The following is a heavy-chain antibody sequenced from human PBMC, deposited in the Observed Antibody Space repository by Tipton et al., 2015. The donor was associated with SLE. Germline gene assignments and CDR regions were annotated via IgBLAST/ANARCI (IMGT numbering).Heavy chain of an antibody. V-gene: IGHV4-34*01. D-gene: IGHD3-10*01. CDR3: ARDLHYYGSGVGDYYYYGMDV. Sequence: TLSLTCAVYGGSFSGYYWSWIRQPPGKGLEWIGEINHSGSTNYNPSLKSRVTISVDTSKNQFSLKLSSVTAADTAVYYCARDLHYYGSGVGDYYYYGMDVWGQGTTVTVSS. CDR1: GGSFSGYY. CDR2: INHSGST. J-gene: IGHJ6*02.